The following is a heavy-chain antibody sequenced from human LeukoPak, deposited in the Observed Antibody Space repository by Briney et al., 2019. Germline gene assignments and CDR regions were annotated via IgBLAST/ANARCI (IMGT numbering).Heavy chain of an antibody. CDR2: IIPILGIA. CDR1: GYTFTSHA. J-gene: IGHJ5*02. CDR3: ARSYSSSGGAVPWFDP. D-gene: IGHD6-6*01. V-gene: IGHV1-69*04. Sequence: SVKVSCKASGYTFTSHAISWVRQAPGQGLEWMGRIIPILGIANYAQKFQGRVTITADKSTSTAYMELSSLRSEDTAVYYCARSYSSSGGAVPWFDPWGQGTLVTVSS.